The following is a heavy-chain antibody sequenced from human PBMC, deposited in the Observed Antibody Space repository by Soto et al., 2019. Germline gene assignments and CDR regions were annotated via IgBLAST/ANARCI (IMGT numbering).Heavy chain of an antibody. J-gene: IGHJ6*02. CDR1: GYSFTSYW. V-gene: IGHV5-51*01. CDR3: ARQGGGYDQYYYYYYGMDV. Sequence: GESLKISCQGSGYSFTSYWIGWVRQMPGKGLEWMGIIYPGDSDTRYSPSFQGQVTISADKSISTAYLQWSSLKASDTAMYYCARQGGGYDQYYYYYYGMDVWGQGTTVTVSS. CDR2: IYPGDSDT. D-gene: IGHD5-12*01.